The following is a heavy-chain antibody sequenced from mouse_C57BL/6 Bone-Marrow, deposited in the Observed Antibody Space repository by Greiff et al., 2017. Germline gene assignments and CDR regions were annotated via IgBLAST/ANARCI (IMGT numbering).Heavy chain of an antibody. CDR2: IDPSDSYT. J-gene: IGHJ1*03. Sequence: QVQLQQPGAELVMPGASVKLSCKASGYTFTSYWMHWVKQRPGQGLEWIGEIDPSDSYTNYNQKFKGKSTLTVDKSSSTAYMQLSSLTSEDSAVYDCAREGLRFYWYFDVWGTGTTVTVSS. CDR1: GYTFTSYW. CDR3: AREGLRFYWYFDV. V-gene: IGHV1-69*01. D-gene: IGHD2-2*01.